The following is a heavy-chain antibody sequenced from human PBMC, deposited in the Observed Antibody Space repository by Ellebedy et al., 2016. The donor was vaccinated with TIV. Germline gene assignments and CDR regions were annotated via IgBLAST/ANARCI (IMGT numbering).Heavy chain of an antibody. V-gene: IGHV3-30*04. CDR3: ARELNGPRGHLDD. J-gene: IGHJ4*02. CDR2: ISGDAKVQ. Sequence: GESLKISXAASGFVFGSYSLHWVRLAPSKGLEWVTVISGDAKVQFYAESVKGRFTISRDNSKNTLFLQMNSLRPEDTALYYCARELNGPRGHLDDWGQGTLVTVSS. D-gene: IGHD3-10*01. CDR1: GFVFGSYS.